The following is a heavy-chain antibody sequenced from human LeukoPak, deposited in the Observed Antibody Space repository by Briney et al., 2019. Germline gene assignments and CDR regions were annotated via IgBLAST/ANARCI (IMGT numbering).Heavy chain of an antibody. CDR3: TRDSPGYGAYDFD. D-gene: IGHD5-12*01. V-gene: IGHV3-7*04. Sequence: PGGSVRLSCAASGFTFRRYWMSWVRQAPGKGLEWVGNINEDESKEYYMDSVKGRFTISRDNAKNSLYLQMNSLRAEDTAVYYCTRDSPGYGAYDFDWGQGTLVTVSS. CDR1: GFTFRRYW. J-gene: IGHJ4*02. CDR2: INEDESKE.